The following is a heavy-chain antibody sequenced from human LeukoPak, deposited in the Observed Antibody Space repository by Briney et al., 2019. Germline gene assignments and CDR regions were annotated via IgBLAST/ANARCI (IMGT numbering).Heavy chain of an antibody. CDR2: ISSGSSTI. D-gene: IGHD3/OR15-3a*01. J-gene: IGHJ4*02. CDR1: GFSFNSHS. CDR3: AREQVPLGTGIDY. Sequence: PGGSLRLSCAASGFSFNSHSMNWVRQAPEQGLEWVSYISSGSSTIYYADSVKGRFTISRDNAKNSLYLQMNSLRDEDTAVYYCAREQVPLGTGIDYWGQGTLVTVSS. V-gene: IGHV3-48*02.